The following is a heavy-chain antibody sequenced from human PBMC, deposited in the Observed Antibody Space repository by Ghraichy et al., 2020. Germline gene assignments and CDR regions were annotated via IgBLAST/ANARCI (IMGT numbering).Heavy chain of an antibody. V-gene: IGHV4-39*01. D-gene: IGHD6-6*01. J-gene: IGHJ4*02. CDR2: IYYSGST. CDR3: ARRGYSSSSFDY. Sequence: SETLSLTCTVSGGSISSSSYYWGWIRQPPGKGLEWIGSIYYSGSTYYNPSLKSRVTISVDTSKNQFSLKLSSVTAADTAVYYCARRGYSSSSFDYWGQGTLVTVSS. CDR1: GGSISSSSYY.